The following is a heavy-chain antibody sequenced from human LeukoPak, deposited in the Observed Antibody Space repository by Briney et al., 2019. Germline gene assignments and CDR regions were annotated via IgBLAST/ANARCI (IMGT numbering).Heavy chain of an antibody. D-gene: IGHD3-22*01. CDR2: IYYSGRT. CDR3: SRVTAGDYYDSSGPFDY. J-gene: IGHJ4*02. Sequence: SETLSLTCTVSGRSISSGGYYWGWIRQHPGKGLEWIEYIYYSGRTYYNPSLKSRVTISVDTSKNQFSLKLSSVTAADTAVYYCSRVTAGDYYDSSGPFDYWGQGTLVTVSS. CDR1: GRSISSGGYY. V-gene: IGHV4-31*03.